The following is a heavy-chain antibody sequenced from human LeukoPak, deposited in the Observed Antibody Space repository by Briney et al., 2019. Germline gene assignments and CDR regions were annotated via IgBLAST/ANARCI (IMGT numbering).Heavy chain of an antibody. CDR2: ISSSGST. CDR1: GDSISSGDYY. J-gene: IGHJ4*02. V-gene: IGHV4-61*02. CDR3: ARVGATGPSFDY. Sequence: SETLSLTCTVSGDSISSGDYYWSWIRQPAGEGLEWIGRISSSGSTNYNPSLKSRVAISVDKSKNQFSLKLSSVTAADTAVYYCARVGATGPSFDYWGQGTLVTVSS. D-gene: IGHD1-26*01.